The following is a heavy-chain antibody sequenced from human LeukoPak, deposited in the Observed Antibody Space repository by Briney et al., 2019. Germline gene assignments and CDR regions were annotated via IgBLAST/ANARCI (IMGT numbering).Heavy chain of an antibody. D-gene: IGHD2-2*01. CDR3: AKDGSWGDYQFYFYMDV. J-gene: IGHJ6*03. Sequence: GGSLRLSCAASGFTFSSYAMSWVRQAPGKGLEWVSGISGSGYYTYYADSVKGRFTTSRDNSKNTVYIQINSLRAEDTAVYYCAKDGSWGDYQFYFYMDVWGKGTTVTVSS. CDR1: GFTFSSYA. CDR2: ISGSGYYT. V-gene: IGHV3-23*01.